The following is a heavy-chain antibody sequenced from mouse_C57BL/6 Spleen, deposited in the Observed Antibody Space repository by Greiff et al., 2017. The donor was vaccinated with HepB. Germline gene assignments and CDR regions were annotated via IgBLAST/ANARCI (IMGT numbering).Heavy chain of an antibody. CDR1: GYTFTSYW. CDR3: ARNAYYSNYCDY. CDR2: IHPNSGST. V-gene: IGHV1-64*01. D-gene: IGHD2-5*01. Sequence: VQLQQSGAELVKPGASVKLSCKASGYTFTSYWMHWVKQRPGQGLEWIGMIHPNSGSTNYNEKFKSKATLTVDKSSSTAYMQLSSLTSEDSAVYYGARNAYYSNYCDYWGKGTTLTVSS. J-gene: IGHJ2*01.